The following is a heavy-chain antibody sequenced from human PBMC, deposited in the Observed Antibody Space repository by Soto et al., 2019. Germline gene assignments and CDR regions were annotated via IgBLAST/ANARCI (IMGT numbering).Heavy chain of an antibody. D-gene: IGHD3-22*01. Sequence: QVQLVQSGAEVKKPGSSVKVSCKASGGTFSSYTISWVRQAPGQGLEWMGRIIPILGIANYAQKFQGRVTITADKSTSTAYRELSSLRSEDTAVYDCARRYYYDSSGSGSTDYWGQGTLVTVSS. V-gene: IGHV1-69*02. CDR3: ARRYYYDSSGSGSTDY. J-gene: IGHJ4*02. CDR1: GGTFSSYT. CDR2: IIPILGIA.